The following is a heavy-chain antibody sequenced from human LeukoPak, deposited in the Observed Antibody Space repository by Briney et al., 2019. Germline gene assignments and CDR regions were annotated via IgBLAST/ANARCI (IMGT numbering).Heavy chain of an antibody. CDR3: ASLYGSGSYWFDP. D-gene: IGHD3-10*01. CDR2: IYASDSDT. J-gene: IGHJ5*02. CDR1: GYSFTSYW. Sequence: GESLKISCKGSGYSFTSYWIGWVRQMPGEGLEWMGIIYASDSDTRYSPSFQGQVTISADKSISTAYLQWSSLKASDTAMYYCASLYGSGSYWFDPWGQGTLVTVSS. V-gene: IGHV5-51*01.